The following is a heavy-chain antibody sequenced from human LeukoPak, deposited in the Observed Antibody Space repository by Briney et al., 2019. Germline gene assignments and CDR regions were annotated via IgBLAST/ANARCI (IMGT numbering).Heavy chain of an antibody. D-gene: IGHD3-3*01. CDR2: IYHSGST. CDR1: GGSISSGGYY. CDR3: ARGRRSITISAVISASFDY. J-gene: IGHJ4*02. V-gene: IGHV4-30-2*01. Sequence: KPSETLSLTCTVSGGSISSGGYYWSWIRQPPGKGLEWIGYIYHSGSTYYNPSLKSRVTISVDRSKNQFSLKLSSVTAADTAVYYCARGRRSITISAVISASFDYWGQGTLATVSS.